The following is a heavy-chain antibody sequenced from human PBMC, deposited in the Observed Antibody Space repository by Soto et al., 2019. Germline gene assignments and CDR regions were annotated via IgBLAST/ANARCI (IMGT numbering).Heavy chain of an antibody. J-gene: IGHJ4*02. D-gene: IGHD3-22*01. CDR3: ASGAAFYYDTSRY. CDR1: GFSFSIHA. Sequence: GGSLRLSCAAPGFSFSIHALHWIRQAPGEGLEWVAVMSPNGDNQYYADSVKGRFTISRDTSKSTLSLQMTSLRPEDTAVYYCASGAAFYYDTSRYWGQGTLVTVSS. V-gene: IGHV3-30-3*01. CDR2: MSPNGDNQ.